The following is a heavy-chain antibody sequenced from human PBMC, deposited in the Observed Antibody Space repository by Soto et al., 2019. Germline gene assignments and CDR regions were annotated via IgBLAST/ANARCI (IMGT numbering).Heavy chain of an antibody. CDR1: GFTFSSYW. CDR2: IKQDGSEK. CDR3: AKESYYYGSGSYNWFDP. J-gene: IGHJ5*02. Sequence: GGSLRLSCAASGFTFSSYWMSWVRQAPGKGLEWVANIKQDGSEKYYVDSVKGRFTISRDNAKNSLYLQMNSLRAEDTAVYYCAKESYYYGSGSYNWFDPWGQGTLVTVSS. V-gene: IGHV3-7*03. D-gene: IGHD3-10*01.